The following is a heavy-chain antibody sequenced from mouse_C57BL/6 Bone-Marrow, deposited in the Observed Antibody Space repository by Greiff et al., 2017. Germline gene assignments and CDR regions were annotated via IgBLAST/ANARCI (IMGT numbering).Heavy chain of an antibody. V-gene: IGHV1-81*01. J-gene: IGHJ1*03. D-gene: IGHD2-10*01. Sequence: VQLQESGAELARPGASVKLSCKASGYTFTSYGISWVKQRTGQGLEWIGEIYPRSGNTYYNEKFKGKATLTADKSSSTAYMEFRSLTSEDSAVYFCARSYYYHWYCDVWGTGTTVTVSS. CDR1: GYTFTSYG. CDR2: IYPRSGNT. CDR3: ARSYYYHWYCDV.